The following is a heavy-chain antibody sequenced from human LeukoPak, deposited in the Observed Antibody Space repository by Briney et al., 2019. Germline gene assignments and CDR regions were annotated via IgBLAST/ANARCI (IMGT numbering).Heavy chain of an antibody. CDR3: AKAFYNYVWGSNDAFDV. J-gene: IGHJ3*01. CDR1: GFIFSSYG. CDR2: MSYDGRYE. Sequence: GGSLRLSCAASGFIFSSYGMHWVRQAPGKGLEWVAVMSYDGRYENYVGSVKGRFTISRDNSKNTLYLQMNSLRAEDTAVYYCAKAFYNYVWGSNDAFDVWGQGTMVTVSS. V-gene: IGHV3-30*18. D-gene: IGHD3-16*01.